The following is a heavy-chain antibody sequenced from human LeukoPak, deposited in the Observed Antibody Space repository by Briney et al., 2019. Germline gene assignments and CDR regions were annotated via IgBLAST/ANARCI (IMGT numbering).Heavy chain of an antibody. CDR1: GYSFTSYW. Sequence: GESLKIPCKGSGYSFTSYWIGWVRQLPGKGLGGMGIIYPGDSDTRYSHAFQGQVTISADKSISTAYLQWSSLKASDTAMYYCARAPRYSYYDFWSGYQYYFDYWGQGTLVTVSS. CDR3: ARAPRYSYYDFWSGYQYYFDY. CDR2: IYPGDSDT. D-gene: IGHD3-3*01. J-gene: IGHJ4*02. V-gene: IGHV5-51*01.